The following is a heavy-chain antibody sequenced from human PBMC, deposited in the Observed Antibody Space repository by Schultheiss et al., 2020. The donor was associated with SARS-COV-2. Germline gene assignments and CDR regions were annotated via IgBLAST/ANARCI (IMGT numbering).Heavy chain of an antibody. V-gene: IGHV4-31*03. CDR1: GGSISSGGYY. CDR3: ARSNRAAAVNWFDP. J-gene: IGHJ5*02. Sequence: SETLSLTCTVSGGSISSGGYYWSWIRQHPGKGLEWIGYIYYSGSTYCNPSLKSRVTISVDTSKNQFSLKLSSVTAADTAVYYCARSNRAAAVNWFDPWGQGTLVTVS. D-gene: IGHD6-13*01. CDR2: IYYSGST.